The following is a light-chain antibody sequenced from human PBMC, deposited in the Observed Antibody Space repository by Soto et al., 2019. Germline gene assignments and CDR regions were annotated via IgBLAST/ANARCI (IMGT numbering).Light chain of an antibody. CDR3: QQSFSTPRT. CDR2: GAS. J-gene: IGKJ1*01. V-gene: IGKV1-39*01. Sequence: PSTLSASVGDRVTITCRASQSISTYLNWYQQKPGKAPKLLIYGASSLQSGVPSRFSGSGSGTDFTLTISSLQPEDFGTYYCQQSFSTPRTFGQGTKVDIK. CDR1: QSISTY.